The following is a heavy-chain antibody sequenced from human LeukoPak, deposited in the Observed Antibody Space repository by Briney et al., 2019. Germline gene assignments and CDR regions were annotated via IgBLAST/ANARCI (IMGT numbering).Heavy chain of an antibody. J-gene: IGHJ6*03. Sequence: GGSLRLSCAASGFTFSSYAMSWVRQAPGKGLEWVSVIYSGGSTYYADSVKGRFTISRDNSKNTLYLQMNSLRAEDTAVYYCARIRGSQYYYYYYMDVWGKGTTVTISS. D-gene: IGHD2-15*01. CDR2: IYSGGST. CDR1: GFTFSSYA. CDR3: ARIRGSQYYYYYYMDV. V-gene: IGHV3-66*01.